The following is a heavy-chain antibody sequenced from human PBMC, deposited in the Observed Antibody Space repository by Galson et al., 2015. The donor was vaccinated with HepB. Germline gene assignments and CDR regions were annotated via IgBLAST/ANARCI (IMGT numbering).Heavy chain of an antibody. CDR1: GYSFTSYW. V-gene: IGHV5-51*01. J-gene: IGHJ5*02. Sequence: QSGAEVKKPGESLKISCKGSGYSFTSYWIGWVRQMPGKGLEWMGIIYPGDSDTRYSPSFQGQVTISADKSISTAYLQWSSLKASDTAMYYCARLLGYCSSTSCPPGWWFDPWGQGTLVTVSS. CDR2: IYPGDSDT. CDR3: ARLLGYCSSTSCPPGWWFDP. D-gene: IGHD2-2*01.